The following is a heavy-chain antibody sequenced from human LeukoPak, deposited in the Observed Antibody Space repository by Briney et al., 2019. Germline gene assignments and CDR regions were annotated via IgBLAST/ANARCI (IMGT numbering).Heavy chain of an antibody. J-gene: IGHJ6*03. D-gene: IGHD1-7*01. CDR1: GGSISSDSYY. CDR3: ARMPRRLELLLTPYMDV. Sequence: KPSQTLSLTCTVSGGSISSDSYYWTWIRQPPGKGLEWIGEINHSGSTNYNPSLKSRVTISIDTSKNQLSLKLSSVTAADTAVYYCARMPRRLELLLTPYMDVWGKGATVSVSS. CDR2: INHSGST. V-gene: IGHV4-61*01.